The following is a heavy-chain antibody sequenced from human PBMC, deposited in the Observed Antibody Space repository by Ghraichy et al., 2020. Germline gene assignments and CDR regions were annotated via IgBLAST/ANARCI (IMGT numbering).Heavy chain of an antibody. Sequence: GSLRLSCAVYGGSFSGYYWSWIRQPPGKGLEWIGEINHSGSTNYNPSLKSRVTISVDTSKNQFSLKLSSVTAADTAVYYCARAPSGLWFGESPPPFYYYYGMDVWGQGTTVTVSS. J-gene: IGHJ6*02. V-gene: IGHV4-34*01. CDR2: INHSGST. D-gene: IGHD3-10*01. CDR3: ARAPSGLWFGESPPPFYYYYGMDV. CDR1: GGSFSGYY.